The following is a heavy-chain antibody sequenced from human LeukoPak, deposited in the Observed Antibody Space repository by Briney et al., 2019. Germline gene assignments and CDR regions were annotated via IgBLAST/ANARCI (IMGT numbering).Heavy chain of an antibody. J-gene: IGHJ5*02. V-gene: IGHV4-38-2*01. CDR3: ASQKVWCDP. CDR1: GYSISSGYY. Sequence: LETLSLTCAVSGYSISSGYYWGWIRQPPGNGLEWIGSIYHSGSTYYNPSLKSRVTISVDTSKNQFSLKLSSVTAADTAVYYCASQKVWCDPWGQGTLVTVSS. CDR2: IYHSGST.